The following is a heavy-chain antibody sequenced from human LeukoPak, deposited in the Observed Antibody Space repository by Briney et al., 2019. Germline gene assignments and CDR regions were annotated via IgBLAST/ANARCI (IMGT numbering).Heavy chain of an antibody. CDR2: INPNSGGT. V-gene: IGHV1-2*02. D-gene: IGHD3-10*01. Sequence: HAASVKVSCKASGYTFTGYYMHWVRQAPGQGLEWMGWINPNSGGTNYAQKLQGRVTMTTDTSTSTAYMELRSLRSDDTAVYYCARVLLWFGEPHAFDIWGQGTMVTVSS. J-gene: IGHJ3*02. CDR3: ARVLLWFGEPHAFDI. CDR1: GYTFTGYY.